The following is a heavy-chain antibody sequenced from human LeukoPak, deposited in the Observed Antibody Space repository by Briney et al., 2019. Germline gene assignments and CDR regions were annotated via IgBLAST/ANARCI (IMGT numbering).Heavy chain of an antibody. J-gene: IGHJ3*02. CDR1: GFTFSDYY. CDR3: ARDLERGYSYGFRSYDAFDI. CDR2: ISSSSSYT. D-gene: IGHD5-18*01. V-gene: IGHV3-11*05. Sequence: GGSLRLSCAASGFTFSDYYMSWIRQAPGKGLEWVSYISSSSSYTNYADSVKGRFTISRDNAKNSLYLQMNSLRAEDTAVYYCARDLERGYSYGFRSYDAFDIWGQGTMVIVSS.